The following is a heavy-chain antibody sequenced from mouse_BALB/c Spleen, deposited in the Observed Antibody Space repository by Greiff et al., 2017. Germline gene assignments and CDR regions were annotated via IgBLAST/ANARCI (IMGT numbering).Heavy chain of an antibody. J-gene: IGHJ2*01. CDR1: GFTFSSYA. CDR3: ARQGITTALFDY. CDR2: ISSGGSYT. D-gene: IGHD1-2*01. V-gene: IGHV5-9-3*01. Sequence: EVKLVESGGGLVKPGGSLKLSCAASGFTFSSYAMSWVRQTPEKRLEWVATISSGGSYTYYPDSVKGRFTISRDNAKNTLYLQMSSLRSEDTAMYYCARQGITTALFDYWGQGTTLTVSS.